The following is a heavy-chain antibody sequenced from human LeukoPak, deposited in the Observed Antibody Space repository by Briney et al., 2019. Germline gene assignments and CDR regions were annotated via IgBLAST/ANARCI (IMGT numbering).Heavy chain of an antibody. CDR1: GYTFTSYD. CDR2: MNPNSGNT. Sequence: ASVRVSCKASGYTFTSYDINWVRQATGQGLEWMGWMNPNSGNTGYAQKFQGRVTMTRNTSISTAYMELSSLRSEDTAVYYCATKHDYGDQLGDYWGQGTLVTVSS. D-gene: IGHD4-17*01. V-gene: IGHV1-8*01. CDR3: ATKHDYGDQLGDY. J-gene: IGHJ4*02.